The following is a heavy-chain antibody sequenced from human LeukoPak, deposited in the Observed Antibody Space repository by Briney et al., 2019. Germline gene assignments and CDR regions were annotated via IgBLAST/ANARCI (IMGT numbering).Heavy chain of an antibody. D-gene: IGHD1-14*01. CDR3: ARVSPLDARVTAIDY. CDR1: GYTFTSYD. J-gene: IGHJ4*02. CDR2: INPNSGGT. V-gene: IGHV1-2*06. Sequence: GASVKVSCKASGYTFTSYDINWVRQAPGQGLEWMGRINPNSGGTNYAQKFQGRVTMTRDTSISTAYMELSRLRSDDTAVYYCARVSPLDARVTAIDYWGQGTLVTVSS.